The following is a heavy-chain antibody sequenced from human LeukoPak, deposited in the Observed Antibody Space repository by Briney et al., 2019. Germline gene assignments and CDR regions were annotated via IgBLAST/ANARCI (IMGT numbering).Heavy chain of an antibody. CDR2: INPNSGAT. Sequence: ASVKVSFKASGYTFTIYYMHWVRQAPGQGLEWMGWINPNSGATTYAQRFQGRVTMTRDTSISTAYMELSGLTSDDTGVYYCARNPPYCTSTDCYNDYWGQGTLVTVSS. V-gene: IGHV1-2*02. D-gene: IGHD2-2*02. J-gene: IGHJ4*02. CDR3: ARNPPYCTSTDCYNDY. CDR1: GYTFTIYY.